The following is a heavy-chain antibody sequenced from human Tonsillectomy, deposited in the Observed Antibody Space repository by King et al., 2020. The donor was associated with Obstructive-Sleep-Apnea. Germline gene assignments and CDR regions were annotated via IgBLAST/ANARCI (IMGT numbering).Heavy chain of an antibody. CDR1: GYTFTDYY. D-gene: IGHD6-13*01. V-gene: IGHV1-2*06. J-gene: IGHJ3*02. CDR2: INPNSGGT. Sequence: QLVQSGAEVKKPGASLKVSCKASGYTFTDYYMHWVRHVPGQGLEWMGRINPNSGGTKYGQTFQGRVTITSDTSISTTFMELCSLRSDDTAVYYCARGDESRYSSSCDAFDIWGQGTMVTVSS. CDR3: ARGDESRYSSSCDAFDI.